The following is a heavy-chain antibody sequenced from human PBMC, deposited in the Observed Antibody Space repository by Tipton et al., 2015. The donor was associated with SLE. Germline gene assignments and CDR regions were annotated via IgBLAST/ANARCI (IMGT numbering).Heavy chain of an antibody. CDR3: TRVQGLIEYFDY. V-gene: IGHV3-49*04. Sequence: RSLRLSCTASGFTFGEYAMSWVRQAPGKGLECVGFIRSKAYGGTTEYAASVKGRFTISRDDSKSIAYLQMNSLKTEDTAVYYCTRVQGLIEYFDYWGQGTLVTVSS. CDR1: GFTFGEYA. D-gene: IGHD3-16*02. J-gene: IGHJ4*02. CDR2: IRSKAYGGTT.